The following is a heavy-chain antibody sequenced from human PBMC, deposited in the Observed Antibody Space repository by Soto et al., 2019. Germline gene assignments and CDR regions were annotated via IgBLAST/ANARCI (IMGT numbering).Heavy chain of an antibody. CDR2: IYYSGST. J-gene: IGHJ3*02. D-gene: IGHD2-21*02. CDR1: GGSISSYY. CDR3: ARGDSSDAFDI. V-gene: IGHV4-59*01. Sequence: PSETLSLTCTVSGGSISSYYLSWIRQPPGKGLEWIGYIYYSGSTNYNPSLKSRVTISVDTSKNQFSLKLSSVTAADTAVYYCARGDSSDAFDIWGQGTMVTVSS.